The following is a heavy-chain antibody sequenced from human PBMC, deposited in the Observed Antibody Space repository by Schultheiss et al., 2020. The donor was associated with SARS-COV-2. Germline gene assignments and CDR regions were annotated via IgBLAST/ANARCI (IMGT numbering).Heavy chain of an antibody. CDR1: GYTFTGYY. CDR2: INPNSGGT. Sequence: ASVKVSCTASGYTFTGYYMHWVRQAPGQGLEWMGWINPNSGGTNYAQKFQGRVTMTRDTSSSTAYMELSRLSSDDTAVYFCARGDSGGFIDYWGQGTLVTVSS. D-gene: IGHD3-22*01. J-gene: IGHJ4*02. CDR3: ARGDSGGFIDY. V-gene: IGHV1-2*02.